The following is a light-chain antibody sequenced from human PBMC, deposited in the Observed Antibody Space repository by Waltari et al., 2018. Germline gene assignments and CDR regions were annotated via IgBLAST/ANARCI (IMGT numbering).Light chain of an antibody. Sequence: DIQFTQSQAFLSESVADRVTITCPASQGIDTSLAWYQQRPGKSPKLLIYAASTLQSWLPSRFSGSGSGTEFTLTISRLQPEDFATYYCLQLSSYPLACGGGTKVEIK. CDR1: QGIDTS. J-gene: IGKJ4*01. CDR2: AAS. CDR3: LQLSSYPLA. V-gene: IGKV1-9*01.